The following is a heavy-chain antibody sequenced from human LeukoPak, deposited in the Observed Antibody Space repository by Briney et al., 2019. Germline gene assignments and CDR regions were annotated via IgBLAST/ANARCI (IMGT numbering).Heavy chain of an antibody. CDR3: ARSWSSSSLYYFDY. D-gene: IGHD6-13*01. J-gene: IGHJ4*02. CDR1: GFTFSSYD. V-gene: IGHV3-13*01. CDR2: IGTDGDT. Sequence: GGTLRLSCAASGFTFSSYDKHWVRHATGKGLEWVSAIGTDGDTNYSGSVKGRFTISRENAKNTLYLQMNSLRAGDTAVYYCARSWSSSSLYYFDYWGQGTLVTVSS.